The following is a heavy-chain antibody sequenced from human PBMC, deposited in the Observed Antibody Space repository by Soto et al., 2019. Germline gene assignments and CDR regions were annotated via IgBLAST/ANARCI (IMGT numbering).Heavy chain of an antibody. Sequence: PVGSLRLSCASSVCTFSSYDMNCVRHSPGKWLEWVSYISSSGSTIYYADSVKGRFTISRDNAKNSLYLQMNSLSAEDTAVYYCARVTTHYYGSGRYWVGMDVLGQGTTVIVS. CDR1: VCTFSSYD. J-gene: IGHJ6*01. CDR2: ISSSGSTI. CDR3: ARVTTHYYGSGRYWVGMDV. D-gene: IGHD3-10*01. V-gene: IGHV3-48*03.